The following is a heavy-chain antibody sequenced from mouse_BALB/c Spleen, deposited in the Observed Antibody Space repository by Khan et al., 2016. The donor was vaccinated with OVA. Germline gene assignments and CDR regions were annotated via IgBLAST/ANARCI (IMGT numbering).Heavy chain of an antibody. V-gene: IGHV1-4*01. CDR1: GYTFTNYT. CDR3: VRITIPPYHFDY. Sequence: QVQLQQSGAELARPGASVKMSCTASGYTFTNYTIHWVKQRPGQGLEWIGYINPSSGYTNYNQNYNDKATLTTDRSSSKAYMQLSWLTSDDSAVYYCVRITIPPYHFDYWGQGTTLTVSS. J-gene: IGHJ2*01. CDR2: INPSSGYT.